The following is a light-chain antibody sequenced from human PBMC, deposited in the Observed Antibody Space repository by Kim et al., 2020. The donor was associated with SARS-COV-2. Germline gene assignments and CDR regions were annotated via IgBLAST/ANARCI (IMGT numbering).Light chain of an antibody. V-gene: IGLV2-14*03. Sequence: SMTISCTRTSSDDGGDNNVAWYQQHPGRAPKIMIYDDSSRRSGGSNRFSGGKSGNKAALTISGGQEEDEADDYCSSYTSSSTIWVFGGGTQLTVL. J-gene: IGLJ3*02. CDR3: SSYTSSSTIWV. CDR1: SSDDGGDNN. CDR2: DDS.